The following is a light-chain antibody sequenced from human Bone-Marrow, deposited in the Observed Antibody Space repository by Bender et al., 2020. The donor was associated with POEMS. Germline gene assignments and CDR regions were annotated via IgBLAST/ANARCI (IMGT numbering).Light chain of an antibody. Sequence: QSALTQPPSVSGSPGQSVTISCTGTSSDVGNYNRVSWYQQSPGTAPKVLIYEVSNRPSGVPDRFSGSKSGTSASLAISGLQSEDEADYYCAAWEDSLNGWVFGGGTKLTVL. V-gene: IGLV2-18*01. CDR1: SSDVGNYNR. CDR2: EVS. CDR3: AAWEDSLNGWV. J-gene: IGLJ3*02.